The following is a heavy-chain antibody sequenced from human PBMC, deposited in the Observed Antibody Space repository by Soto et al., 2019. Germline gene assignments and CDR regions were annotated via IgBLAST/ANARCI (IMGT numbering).Heavy chain of an antibody. CDR1: GYTLTELS. V-gene: IGHV1-24*01. CDR3: ATDYDYVWGSYRSLFDY. Sequence: ASVKVSCKVSGYTLTELSMHWVRQAPGKGLEWMGGFDPEDGETIYAQKFQGRVTMTEDTPTDTAYMELSSLRSEDTAVYYCATDYDYVWGSYRSLFDYWGQGTLVTVSS. J-gene: IGHJ4*02. CDR2: FDPEDGET. D-gene: IGHD3-16*02.